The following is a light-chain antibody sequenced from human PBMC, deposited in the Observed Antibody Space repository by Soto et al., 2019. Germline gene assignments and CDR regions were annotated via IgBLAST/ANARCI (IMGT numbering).Light chain of an antibody. V-gene: IGKV1-6*01. Sequence: AIQVTQSPSSLSASVGDRVTISCRASQGIGNDLGWYQQKPGKAPKLLICEASTLQTGVASRFSGSGSGTDLTLTISSLQPEDFATYYCLQDYVYPWTFGQGTKVEVK. CDR2: EAS. CDR3: LQDYVYPWT. J-gene: IGKJ1*01. CDR1: QGIGND.